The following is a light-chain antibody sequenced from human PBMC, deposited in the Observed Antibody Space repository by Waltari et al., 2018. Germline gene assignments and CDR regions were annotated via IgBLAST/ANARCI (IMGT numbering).Light chain of an antibody. CDR1: ANDISSYNY. J-gene: IGLJ3*02. Sequence: QSALTQPVAVSGWPGESLSISCTGTANDISSYNYVSWYQQLPGRAPRLLLYDVSSRPSGVSRRFSGSKSGYTASLTISSLQPEDEAYYYCFSYTRSGARVFGGGSKLTV. CDR3: FSYTRSGARV. V-gene: IGLV2-14*03. CDR2: DVS.